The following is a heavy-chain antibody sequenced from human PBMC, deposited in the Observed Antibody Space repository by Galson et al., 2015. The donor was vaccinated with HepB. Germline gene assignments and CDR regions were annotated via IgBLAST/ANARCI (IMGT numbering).Heavy chain of an antibody. V-gene: IGHV1-8*01. CDR3: ARGIGGDYYYGMDV. D-gene: IGHD2-15*01. J-gene: IGHJ6*02. CDR1: GYTFTSYD. Sequence: SVKVSCKASGYTFTSYDINWVRQATGQGLEWMGWMNPKSGNTGYAQKFQGRVTMTRNTSISTAYMELSSLRSEDTAVYYCARGIGGDYYYGMDVWGQGTTVTVSS. CDR2: MNPKSGNT.